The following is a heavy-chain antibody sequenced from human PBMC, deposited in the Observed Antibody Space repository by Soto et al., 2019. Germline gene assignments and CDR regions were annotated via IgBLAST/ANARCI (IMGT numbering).Heavy chain of an antibody. CDR2: ISSNGGST. CDR3: VKDRYYYDSSGYYYQTPGKYYYYGMDV. Sequence: GGSLRLSCSASGFTFSSYAMHWVRQAPGKGLEYVSAISSNGGSTYYADSVKGRFTISRDNSKNTLYLQMSSLRAEDTAVYYCVKDRYYYDSSGYYYQTPGKYYYYGMDVWGQGTTVTVSS. J-gene: IGHJ6*02. V-gene: IGHV3-64D*08. D-gene: IGHD3-22*01. CDR1: GFTFSSYA.